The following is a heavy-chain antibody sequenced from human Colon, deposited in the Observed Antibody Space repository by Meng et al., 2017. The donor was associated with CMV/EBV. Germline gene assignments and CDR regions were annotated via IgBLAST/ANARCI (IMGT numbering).Heavy chain of an antibody. CDR3: ARAAAAGEYYFDY. D-gene: IGHD6-13*01. J-gene: IGHJ4*02. CDR1: GGSISSSSYY. Sequence: QLQRQESGPGLVEPSETLSLPCTVSGGSISSSSYYWGWIRQPPGKGLEWIGSIYYSGSTYYNPSLKSRVTISVDTSKNQFSLKLSSVTAADTAVYYCARAAAAGEYYFDYWGQGTLVTVSS. V-gene: IGHV4-39*07. CDR2: IYYSGST.